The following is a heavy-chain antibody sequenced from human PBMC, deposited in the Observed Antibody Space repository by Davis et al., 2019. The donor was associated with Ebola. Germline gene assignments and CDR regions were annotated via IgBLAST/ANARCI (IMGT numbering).Heavy chain of an antibody. V-gene: IGHV4-61*01. CDR1: GGSVSSGSYY. J-gene: IGHJ4*02. D-gene: IGHD6-13*01. Sequence: PSETLSLTCTVSGGSVSSGSYYWSWIRQPPGKGLEWIGYIYYSGSTNYNPSLKSRVTISVDTSKNQFSLKLSSVTAADTAVYYCARVGAGIAAGYFDYWGQGTLVTVSS. CDR3: ARVGAGIAAGYFDY. CDR2: IYYSGST.